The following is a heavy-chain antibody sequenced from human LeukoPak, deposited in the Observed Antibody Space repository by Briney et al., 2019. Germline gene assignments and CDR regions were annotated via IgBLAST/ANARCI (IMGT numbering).Heavy chain of an antibody. CDR1: GFTFSSYT. V-gene: IGHV3-21*01. J-gene: IGHJ4*02. Sequence: PGGSLRLSCAVSGFTFSSYTMNWVRQAPGKGLEWVSSISSSSSYVYYADSVKGRFTISRDNAKNSLYLQMSGLRAEDTAVYYCARSPIAARPVDYWGQGTLVTVSS. D-gene: IGHD6-6*01. CDR2: ISSSSSYV. CDR3: ARSPIAARPVDY.